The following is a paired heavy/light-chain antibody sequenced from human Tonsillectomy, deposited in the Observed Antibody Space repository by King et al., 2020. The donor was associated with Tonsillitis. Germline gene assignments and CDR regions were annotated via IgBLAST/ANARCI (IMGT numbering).Heavy chain of an antibody. CDR3: ARDETRGLYEFDT. J-gene: IGHJ5*02. Sequence: EVQLVESGGGLVQPGGSLRLSCAASGFTVSSTYMNWVRQAPGKGLEWVSVIYGGGYTLYADSVKGRFTVSRDDSKNTLYLQMNSLRGDDTAVYYCARDETRGLYEFDTWGQGTLVTVSS. D-gene: IGHD2-2*01. V-gene: IGHV3-53*01. CDR2: IYGGGYT. CDR1: GFTVSSTY.
Light chain of an antibody. J-gene: IGKJ5*01. V-gene: IGKV1-39*01. CDR1: QSIINY. CDR3: QQTHIIPQIT. CDR2: DAS. Sequence: DIQMTQSPSSLAASVGDRVTITCRASQSIINYLNWYQQKPGKAPKLLISDASRLHSGVPSRFSGSGSGTDFSLTISSLQPEDFATYFCQQTHIIPQITFGQGTRLEIK.